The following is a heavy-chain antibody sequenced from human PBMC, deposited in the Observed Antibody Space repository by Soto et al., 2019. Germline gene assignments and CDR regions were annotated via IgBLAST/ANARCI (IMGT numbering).Heavy chain of an antibody. CDR1: GGSISSYY. CDR3: ALSSYDFKTFDP. V-gene: IGHV4-59*01. CDR2: IYYSGST. D-gene: IGHD3-3*01. Sequence: SETLSLTCTVSGGSISSYYWSWIRQPPGKGLEWIGYIYYSGSTNYNPSLKSRVTISVDTSKNQFSLKLSSVTAADTAVYYCALSSYDFKTFDPWGQGTLVTVSS. J-gene: IGHJ5*02.